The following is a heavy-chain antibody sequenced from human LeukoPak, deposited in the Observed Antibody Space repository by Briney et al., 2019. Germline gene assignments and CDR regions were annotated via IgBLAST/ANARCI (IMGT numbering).Heavy chain of an antibody. CDR3: AREGKYAISGRHVDY. CDR2: ISGSGGST. V-gene: IGHV3-23*01. CDR1: GFTFSSYG. J-gene: IGHJ4*02. D-gene: IGHD3-10*01. Sequence: GGTLRLSCAASGFTFSSYGMSWVRQAPGKGLEWVSAISGSGGSTYYADSVKGRFTISRDNAKNSLYLQMNSLRAEDTAVYYCAREGKYAISGRHVDYWGQGTLVTVSS.